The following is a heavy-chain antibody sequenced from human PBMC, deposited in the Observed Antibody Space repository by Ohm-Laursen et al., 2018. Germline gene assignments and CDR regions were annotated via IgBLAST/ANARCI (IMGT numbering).Heavy chain of an antibody. CDR2: ISWNSGSI. D-gene: IGHD1-1*01. CDR3: GRDATTGTTRYYYGMDV. J-gene: IGHJ6*02. CDR1: GFTFDDYA. V-gene: IGHV3-9*01. Sequence: SLRLSCTASGFTFDDYAMHWVRQAPGKGLGWVSGISWNSGSIGYADSVKGRFTISRDNAKNSLYLQMNSLRAEDTAVYYCGRDATTGTTRYYYGMDVWGQGTTVTVSS.